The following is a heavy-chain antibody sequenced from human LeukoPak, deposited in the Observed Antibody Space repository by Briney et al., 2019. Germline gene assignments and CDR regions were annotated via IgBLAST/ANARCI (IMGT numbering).Heavy chain of an antibody. D-gene: IGHD6-6*01. CDR1: GYTFTGYY. CDR2: INPNSGGA. CDR3: ASGDRVAEYSSSSGQGY. V-gene: IGHV1-2*02. J-gene: IGHJ4*02. Sequence: GASVKVSCKASGYTFTGYYMHWVRQAPGQGLEWMGWINPNSGGANYAQKFQGRVTMTRDTSISTAYMELSRLRSDDTAVYYCASGDRVAEYSSSSGQGYWGQGTLVTVSS.